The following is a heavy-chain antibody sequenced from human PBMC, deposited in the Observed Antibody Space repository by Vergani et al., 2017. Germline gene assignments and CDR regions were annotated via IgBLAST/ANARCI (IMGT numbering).Heavy chain of an antibody. D-gene: IGHD6-19*01. Sequence: QVPGQGLEWMGWINPNSGGTNYAQKFQGRVTMTRDTSISTAYMELSRLRSDDTAVYYCARGQWLPTLSFDYWGQGTLVTVSS. V-gene: IGHV1-2*02. CDR3: ARGQWLPTLSFDY. CDR2: INPNSGGT. J-gene: IGHJ4*02.